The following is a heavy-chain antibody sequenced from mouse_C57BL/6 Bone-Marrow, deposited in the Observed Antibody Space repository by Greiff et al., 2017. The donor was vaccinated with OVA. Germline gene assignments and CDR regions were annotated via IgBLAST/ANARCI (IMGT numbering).Heavy chain of an antibody. CDR1: GYTFTSYW. CDR3: ARRLGRGYFDV. D-gene: IGHD4-1*01. J-gene: IGHJ1*03. V-gene: IGHV1-64*01. Sequence: VQLQQPGAELVKPGASVKLSCKASGYTFTSYWMHWVKQRPGQGLEWIGMIHPNSGSTNYNEKFKSKATLTVDKSSSTAYMQLSSLTSEDSAVDYCARRLGRGYFDVWGTGTTVTVSS. CDR2: IHPNSGST.